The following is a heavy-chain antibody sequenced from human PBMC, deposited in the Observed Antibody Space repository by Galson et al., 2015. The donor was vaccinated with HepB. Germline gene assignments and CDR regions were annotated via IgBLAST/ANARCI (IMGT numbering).Heavy chain of an antibody. Sequence: SVKVSCKASGGTFSSYAISWVRQAPGQGLEWMGGIIPIFGTANYAQKFQGRVTITADESTSTAYMELSSLRSEDTAVYYCARDRAYCGGDCYWVNWFDPWGQGTLVTVSS. J-gene: IGHJ5*02. D-gene: IGHD2-21*01. CDR3: ARDRAYCGGDCYWVNWFDP. CDR1: GGTFSSYA. V-gene: IGHV1-69*13. CDR2: IIPIFGTA.